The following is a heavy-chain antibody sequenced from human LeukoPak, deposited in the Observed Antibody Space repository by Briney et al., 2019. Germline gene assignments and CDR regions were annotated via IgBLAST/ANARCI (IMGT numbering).Heavy chain of an antibody. D-gene: IGHD1-1*01. CDR1: GASISSYY. J-gene: IGHJ4*02. Sequence: SETLSLTCTVSGASISSYYWSWIRQPPGKGLEWIGYIYYIGSTYYNPSLKSLVAIAVDTSKNQFSLKLSSLSAAAPPGSYRWGGNMGNGHFDYWGQGNL. CDR2: IYYIGST. V-gene: IGHV4-59*01. CDR3: WGGNMGNGHFDY.